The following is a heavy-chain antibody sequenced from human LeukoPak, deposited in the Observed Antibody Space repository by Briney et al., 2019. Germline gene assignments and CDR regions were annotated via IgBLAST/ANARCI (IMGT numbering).Heavy chain of an antibody. Sequence: PSETLSLTCTVSGGSISSNTCYWSWIRQPPGKGLEWIGYIYYSGSTNYNPSLKSRVTISVDTSKNQFSLKLSSVTAADTAVYYCARISSSWYPDYWGQGTLVTVSS. D-gene: IGHD6-13*01. CDR1: GGSISSNTCY. J-gene: IGHJ4*02. V-gene: IGHV4-61*01. CDR2: IYYSGST. CDR3: ARISSSWYPDY.